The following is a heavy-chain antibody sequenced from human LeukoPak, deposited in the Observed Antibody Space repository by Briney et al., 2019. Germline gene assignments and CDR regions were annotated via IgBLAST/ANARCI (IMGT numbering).Heavy chain of an antibody. Sequence: PSETLSLTCTVSGGSISSSSYYWGWIRQPPGQGLEWIGSIYYSGSTYYNPSLKRRVTISVDTSKNQFSLKLSSVTAADTAVYYCARGHDVLRFLEWFSHAPNLYCFDYWGQGTLVTVSS. D-gene: IGHD3-3*01. V-gene: IGHV4-39*01. CDR1: GGSISSSSYY. CDR3: ARGHDVLRFLEWFSHAPNLYCFDY. J-gene: IGHJ4*02. CDR2: IYYSGST.